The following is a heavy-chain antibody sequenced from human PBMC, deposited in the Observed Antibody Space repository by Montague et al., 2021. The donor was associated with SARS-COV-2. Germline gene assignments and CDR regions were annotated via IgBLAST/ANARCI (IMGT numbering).Heavy chain of an antibody. J-gene: IGHJ4*02. Sequence: SETLSLTCLVSGGTISTDNLYWYWAWIRQPPGKGLEWIGSIFHNGDSYYNPSLNTRVTISIDTSRNHFSLSLTSVTAPDTAVYYCARHVSNLWAAVDYFDYWGQGTPVTVSS. V-gene: IGHV4-39*01. CDR2: IFHNGDS. D-gene: IGHD5/OR15-5a*01. CDR1: GGTISTDNLYWY. CDR3: ARHVSNLWAAVDYFDY.